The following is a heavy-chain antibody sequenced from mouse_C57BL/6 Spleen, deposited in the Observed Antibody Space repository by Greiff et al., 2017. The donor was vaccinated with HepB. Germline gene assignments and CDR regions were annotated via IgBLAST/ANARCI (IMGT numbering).Heavy chain of an antibody. J-gene: IGHJ3*01. V-gene: IGHV5-4*01. D-gene: IGHD2-3*01. CDR3: ARGMEGYYPFAY. CDR1: GFTFSSYA. CDR2: ISDGGSYT. Sequence: EVQLVESGGGLVKPGGSLKLSCAASGFTFSSYAMSWVRQTPEKRLEWVATISDGGSYTYYPDNVKGRFTISRDNAKNNLYLQMSHLKSEDTAMYYCARGMEGYYPFAYWGQGTLVTVSA.